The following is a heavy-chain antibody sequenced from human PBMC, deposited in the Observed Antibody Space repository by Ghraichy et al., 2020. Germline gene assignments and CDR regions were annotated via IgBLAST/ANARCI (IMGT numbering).Heavy chain of an antibody. CDR3: ARDPYGDYKYGGTDY. V-gene: IGHV3-7*01. J-gene: IGHJ4*02. Sequence: LTCVASGFRFSGHWMSWVRQAPGKGLEWVASIKSDGSEKQYMESVKGRFTISRDNAKNSVSLEMNSLRVEDTALFYCARDPYGDYKYGGTDYWGQGTLVTVSS. CDR1: GFRFSGHW. D-gene: IGHD4-17*01. CDR2: IKSDGSEK.